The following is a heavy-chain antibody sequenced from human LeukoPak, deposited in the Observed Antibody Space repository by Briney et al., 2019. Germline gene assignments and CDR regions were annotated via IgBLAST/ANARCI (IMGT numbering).Heavy chain of an antibody. CDR1: GSSFTTYW. V-gene: IGHV5-51*01. J-gene: IGHJ4*02. CDR3: ARHLSDSRYCSGSICYAPLFDY. D-gene: IGHD2-15*01. CDR2: IYPDDSDT. Sequence: GESLKISCKGSGSSFTTYWIGWVRQMPGKGLEWMGIIYPDDSDTRYSPSFQGQVTISADKSISTAYLQWSSLKASDTAMYYCARHLSDSRYCSGSICYAPLFDYWGQGTLVTVSS.